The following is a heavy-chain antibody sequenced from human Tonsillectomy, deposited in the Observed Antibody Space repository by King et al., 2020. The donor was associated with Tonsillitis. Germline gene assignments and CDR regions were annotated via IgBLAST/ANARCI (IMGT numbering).Heavy chain of an antibody. CDR3: VREMLTGSCADY. V-gene: IGHV3-23*04. CDR2: ISVSGYKT. D-gene: IGHD2-15*01. CDR1: GFTFRSYA. Sequence: EVQLVESGGGLVQPGGPLRLSCAASGFTFRSYALSWVRQSPGKGLQWVSAISVSGYKTYYIDSVKGRFTISRDNSKNTVSLQMNSLRAEDTGVYYCVREMLTGSCADYWGQGTLVTVSS. J-gene: IGHJ4*02.